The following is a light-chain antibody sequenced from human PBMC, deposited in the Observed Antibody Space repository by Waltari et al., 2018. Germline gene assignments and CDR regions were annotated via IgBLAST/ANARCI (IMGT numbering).Light chain of an antibody. J-gene: IGLJ2*01. CDR3: CSYAGNYRV. V-gene: IGLV2-11*03. CDR2: DIT. Sequence: SWFQQPPVKAPSLLIFDITTRPSGVPDRFSGSKSGNTASLTISGLQPEDEADYYCCSYAGNYRVFGGGTKVTVL.